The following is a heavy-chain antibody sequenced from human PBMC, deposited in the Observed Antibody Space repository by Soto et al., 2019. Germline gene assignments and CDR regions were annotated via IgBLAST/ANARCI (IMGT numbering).Heavy chain of an antibody. D-gene: IGHD2-15*01. CDR1: GFTFSSYA. J-gene: IGHJ5*02. V-gene: IGHV3-23*01. CDR2: ISGSGGST. CDR3: AKDPSAIVVVVASPGWFDP. Sequence: VGSLRLSCAASGFTFSSYAMSWVRQAPGKGLEWVSAISGSGGSTYYADSVKGRFTISRDNSKNTLYLQMNSLRAEDTAVYYCAKDPSAIVVVVASPGWFDPWGQGTLVTAPQ.